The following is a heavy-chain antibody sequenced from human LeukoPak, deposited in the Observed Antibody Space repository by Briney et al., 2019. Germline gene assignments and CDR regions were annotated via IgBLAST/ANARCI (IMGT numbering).Heavy chain of an antibody. CDR1: GFTFSSYG. CDR3: AKDSYGSGYAFDI. Sequence: GGSLRLSCAASGFTFSSYGMHWVRQAPGKGLEWVAVISYDGSNKYYADSVKGRFTISRDNSKNTLYLQMNSLRAEDTAVYYCAKDSYGSGYAFDIWGQGTMVTVSS. CDR2: ISYDGSNK. J-gene: IGHJ3*02. V-gene: IGHV3-30*18. D-gene: IGHD3-10*01.